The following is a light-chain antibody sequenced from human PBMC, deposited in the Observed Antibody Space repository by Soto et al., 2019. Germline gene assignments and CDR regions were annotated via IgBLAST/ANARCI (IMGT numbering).Light chain of an antibody. Sequence: IVLTRSPAKLSWSPLERAALSCTASQSVSSNLAWYQQKPGQAPRLLIYGASSRATGIPARFSGSGSGTDFTLTISSLQPDDFATYYCQHYNNYSEAFGQGTKVDI. CDR3: QHYNNYSEA. V-gene: IGKV3D-15*01. J-gene: IGKJ1*01. CDR1: QSVSSN. CDR2: GAS.